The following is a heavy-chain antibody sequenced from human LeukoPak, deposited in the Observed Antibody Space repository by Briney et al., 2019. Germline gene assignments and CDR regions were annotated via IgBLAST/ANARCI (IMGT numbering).Heavy chain of an antibody. D-gene: IGHD6-13*01. V-gene: IGHV4-4*07. CDR3: ARDDSIAAAGTGYGMDV. CDR1: GGSISSYY. Sequence: SETLSLTCTVSGGSISSYYWSWIRRPAGKGLEWIGRIYTGGSTNYNPSLKSRVTMSVDTSKNQFSLKLSSVTAADTAVYYCARDDSIAAAGTGYGMDVWGQGTTVTVSS. J-gene: IGHJ6*02. CDR2: IYTGGST.